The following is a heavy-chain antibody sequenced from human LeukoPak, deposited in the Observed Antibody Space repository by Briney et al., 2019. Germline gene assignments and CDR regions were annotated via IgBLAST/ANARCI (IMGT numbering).Heavy chain of an antibody. J-gene: IGHJ3*02. V-gene: IGHV5-51*01. CDR3: ARDTPPDDYGDGGDAFDI. CDR1: GYSFTSYW. D-gene: IGHD4-17*01. CDR2: IYPGDSDT. Sequence: GESLKTSCKGSGYSFTSYWIGWVRQMPGKGLEWMGIIYPGDSDTRYSPSFQGQVTISADKSISTAYLQWSSLKASDTAMYYCARDTPPDDYGDGGDAFDIWGQGTMVTVSS.